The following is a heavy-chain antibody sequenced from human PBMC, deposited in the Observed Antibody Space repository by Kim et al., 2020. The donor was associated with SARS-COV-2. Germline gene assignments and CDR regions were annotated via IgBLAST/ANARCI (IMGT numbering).Heavy chain of an antibody. D-gene: IGHD5-18*01. CDR2: IIPIFGTA. V-gene: IGHV1-69*13. J-gene: IGHJ6*02. CDR1: GGTFSSYA. CDR3: ATQQLSGYYYYGMDV. Sequence: SVKVSCKASGGTFSSYAISWVRQAPGQGLEWMGGIIPIFGTANYAQKFQGRVTITADESTSTAYMELSSLRSEDTAVYYCATQQLSGYYYYGMDVWGQGTTVTVSS.